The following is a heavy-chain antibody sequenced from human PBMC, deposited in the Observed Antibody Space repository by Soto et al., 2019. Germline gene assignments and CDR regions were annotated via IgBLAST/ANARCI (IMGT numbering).Heavy chain of an antibody. CDR2: ISYDGSNK. CDR3: ARGGRCLQFGGSY. J-gene: IGHJ4*02. D-gene: IGHD3-16*01. Sequence: QVQLVESGGGVVQPGRSLRLSCAASGFTFSSYAMHWVRQAPGKGLEWVAVISYDGSNKYYADSVKGRFTISRDNSKNTLYLQMNSLRAEDTAVYYCARGGRCLQFGGSYWGQGTLVTVSS. V-gene: IGHV3-30-3*01. CDR1: GFTFSSYA.